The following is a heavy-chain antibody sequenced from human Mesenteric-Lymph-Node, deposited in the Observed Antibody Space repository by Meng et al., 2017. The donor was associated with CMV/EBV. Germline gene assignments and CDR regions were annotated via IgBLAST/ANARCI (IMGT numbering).Heavy chain of an antibody. D-gene: IGHD4/OR15-4a*01. CDR1: GFTFSTYG. V-gene: IGHV3-30*02. CDR3: AKDISAMVATYLV. Sequence: GESLKISCAASGFTFSTYGMHWVRQAPGKGLEWVAFIRYDGSNKHYADSVKGRFTISRDNSKNTLYLQMNSLRAEDTAVYYCAKDISAMVATYLVWGQGTMVTVSS. CDR2: IRYDGSNK. J-gene: IGHJ3*01.